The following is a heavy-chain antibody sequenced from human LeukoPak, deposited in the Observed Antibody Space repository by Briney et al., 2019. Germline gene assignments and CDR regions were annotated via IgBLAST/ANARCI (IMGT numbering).Heavy chain of an antibody. J-gene: IGHJ4*02. CDR3: AKDTPTYGGKGSIDY. CDR2: IKQDGSEK. CDR1: GFTFSSYW. Sequence: PGGSLRLSCAASGFTFSSYWMSWVRQAPGKGLEWVANIKQDGSEKYYVDSVKGRFTISRDNAKNSLYLQMNSLRAEDTAVYYCAKDTPTYGGKGSIDYWGQGTLVTVSS. V-gene: IGHV3-7*01. D-gene: IGHD4-23*01.